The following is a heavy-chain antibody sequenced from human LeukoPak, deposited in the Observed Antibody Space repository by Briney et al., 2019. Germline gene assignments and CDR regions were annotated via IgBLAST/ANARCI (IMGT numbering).Heavy chain of an antibody. Sequence: PSETLSLTCAVYGGSFSGYYWSWIRQPPGKGLEWIGEINHSGSTNYNPSLKSRVTISVDTSKNQFSPKLSSVTAADTAVYYCARVHCSSTSCYTRWFDPWGQGTLVTVSS. CDR1: GGSFSGYY. D-gene: IGHD2-2*02. CDR3: ARVHCSSTSCYTRWFDP. V-gene: IGHV4-34*01. J-gene: IGHJ5*02. CDR2: INHSGST.